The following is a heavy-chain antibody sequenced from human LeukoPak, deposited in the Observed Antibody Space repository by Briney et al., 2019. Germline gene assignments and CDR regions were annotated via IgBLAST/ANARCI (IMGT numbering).Heavy chain of an antibody. CDR3: AKAKTLDY. CDR1: GFTFSSYT. CDR2: IHYDGSPT. V-gene: IGHV3-30*02. Sequence: GGSLRLSCAASGFTFSSYTMNWVRQAPGKGLEWVAFIHYDGSPTYYADSVNGRFNISRDTSKNTLYLQMNSLTTEDTAVYYCAKAKTLDYWGQGTLVTVSS. J-gene: IGHJ4*02.